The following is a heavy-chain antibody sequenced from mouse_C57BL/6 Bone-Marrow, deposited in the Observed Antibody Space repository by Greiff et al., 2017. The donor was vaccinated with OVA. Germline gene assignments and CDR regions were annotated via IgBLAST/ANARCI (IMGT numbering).Heavy chain of an antibody. V-gene: IGHV1-26*01. Sequence: VQLQQSGPELVKPGASVTISCKASGYTFTDYYMNWVKQSHGKSLEWIGDINPNNGGTSYNQNFKGKAKLTADTSSNQAYMELRSLTSEDSAVYYCARGDSSSYFYYFDCRGQGTTLTVSS. CDR1: GYTFTDYY. J-gene: IGHJ2*01. CDR3: ARGDSSSYFYYFDC. D-gene: IGHD1-1*01. CDR2: INPNNGGT.